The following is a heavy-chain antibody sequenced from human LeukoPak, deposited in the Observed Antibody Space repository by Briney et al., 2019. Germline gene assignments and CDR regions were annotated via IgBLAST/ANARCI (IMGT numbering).Heavy chain of an antibody. J-gene: IGHJ4*02. Sequence: ASVKVSCKASGYTFTGYYMHWVRQAPGQGLEWMGWINPNSGGTNYAQKFQGRVTMTRDTSISTAYMELSGLRSEDTAVYYCARGRSTGYPYYFEYWGQGTLVTVSS. D-gene: IGHD5-12*01. CDR3: ARGRSTGYPYYFEY. CDR2: INPNSGGT. V-gene: IGHV1-2*02. CDR1: GYTFTGYY.